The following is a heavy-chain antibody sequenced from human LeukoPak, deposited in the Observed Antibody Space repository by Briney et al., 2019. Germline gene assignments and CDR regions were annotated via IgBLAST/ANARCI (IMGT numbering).Heavy chain of an antibody. CDR1: GGSISSYY. V-gene: IGHV4-4*09. D-gene: IGHD6-13*01. Sequence: SETLSLTCTVSGGSISSYYWSWIRQPPGKGLEWIGYIYTSGSTNYNPSLKSRVTISVDTSKNQFSLKLSSVTAADTAVYYCAGTFIAAAGTVFDYRGQGTLVTVSS. CDR3: AGTFIAAAGTVFDY. CDR2: IYTSGST. J-gene: IGHJ4*02.